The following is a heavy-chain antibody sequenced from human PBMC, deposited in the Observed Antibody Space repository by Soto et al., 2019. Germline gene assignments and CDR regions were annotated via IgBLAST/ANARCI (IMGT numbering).Heavy chain of an antibody. CDR1: GFTFSDYI. CDR2: ISYPGSDT. Sequence: EVRLVESGGGSVQPGGSLRLSCAASGFTFSDYIMNWVRQAPGKGLEWVSRISYPGSDTNYADSVKGRFTMSRDNAKSSLYLQLNDLRDEDTAVYYCARTFYGMDVWGQGTTVTVSS. V-gene: IGHV3-48*02. CDR3: ARTFYGMDV. D-gene: IGHD3-3*02. J-gene: IGHJ6*02.